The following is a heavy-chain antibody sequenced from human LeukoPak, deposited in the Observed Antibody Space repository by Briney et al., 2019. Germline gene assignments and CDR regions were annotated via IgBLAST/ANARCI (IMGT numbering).Heavy chain of an antibody. V-gene: IGHV1-69*05. CDR1: GYKFIDFG. CDR2: IIPIFGTA. CDR3: ARFVDELVDAFDI. J-gene: IGHJ3*02. D-gene: IGHD2-15*01. Sequence: ASVKVSCKASGYKFIDFGITWVRQAPGQGLEWMGGIIPIFGTANYAQKFQGRVTITTDESTSTAYMELSSLRSEDTAVYYCARFVDELVDAFDIWGQGTMVTVSS.